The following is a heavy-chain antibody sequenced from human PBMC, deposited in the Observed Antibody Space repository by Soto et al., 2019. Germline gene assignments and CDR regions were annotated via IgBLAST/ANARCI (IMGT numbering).Heavy chain of an antibody. CDR1: GFTFSGSA. CDR2: IRSKANSYAT. D-gene: IGHD6-13*01. V-gene: IGHV3-73*01. CDR3: TRLWQVCGIAAADYSYGMDY. J-gene: IGHJ6*02. Sequence: PRVSLRLSCAASGFTFSGSAMHWVRQASGKGLEWVGRIRSKANSYATAYAASVKGRFTISRDDSKNTAYLQMNSLKTEDTAVYYCTRLWQVCGIAAADYSYGMDYWGQGTTRTV.